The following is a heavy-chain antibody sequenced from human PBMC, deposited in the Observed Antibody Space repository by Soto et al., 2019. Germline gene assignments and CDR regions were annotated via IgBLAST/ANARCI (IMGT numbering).Heavy chain of an antibody. V-gene: IGHV4-59*01. CDR1: GGSISSYY. CDR3: ARECEFWSGYSYYYYGMDV. J-gene: IGHJ6*02. CDR2: IYYSGST. D-gene: IGHD3-3*01. Sequence: SETLSLTCTVSGGSISSYYWSWIRQPPGKGLEWIGYIYYSGSTNYNPSLKSRVTISVDTSKNQFSLELSSVTAADTAVYYCARECEFWSGYSYYYYGMDVWGQGTTVTVSS.